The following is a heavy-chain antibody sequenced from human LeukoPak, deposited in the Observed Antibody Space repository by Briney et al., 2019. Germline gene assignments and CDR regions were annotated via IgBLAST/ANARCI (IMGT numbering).Heavy chain of an antibody. J-gene: IGHJ5*02. CDR3: ARRGGYNWNDIGGFDP. CDR2: IYYSGST. CDR1: GGSISSSSYY. V-gene: IGHV4-39*07. Sequence: SETLSLTCTVSGGSISSSSYYWGWIRQPPGKGLEWIGSIYYSGSTYYNPSLKSRVTISVDTSKNQFSLKLSSVTAADTAVYYCARRGGYNWNDIGGFDPWGQGTLVTVSS. D-gene: IGHD1-1*01.